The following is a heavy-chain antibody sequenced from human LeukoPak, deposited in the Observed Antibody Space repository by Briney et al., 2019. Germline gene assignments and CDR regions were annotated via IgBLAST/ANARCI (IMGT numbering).Heavy chain of an antibody. CDR2: IYISGST. V-gene: IGHV4-4*07. CDR3: ARDRGTWNDDGFDY. J-gene: IGHJ4*02. CDR1: GGSISSYY. Sequence: SETLSLTCTVSGGSISSYYWSWIRQPPGKGLEWIGRIYISGSTNYNPSLKSRVTMSVDTSKNQFSLKLSSVTAADTAVYYCARDRGTWNDDGFDYWGQGTLVTVFS. D-gene: IGHD1-1*01.